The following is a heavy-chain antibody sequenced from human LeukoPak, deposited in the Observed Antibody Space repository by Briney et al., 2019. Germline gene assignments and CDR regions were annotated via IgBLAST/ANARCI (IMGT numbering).Heavy chain of an antibody. CDR3: ARGGDVKSYDY. CDR1: GGSISSGGYS. J-gene: IGHJ4*02. CDR2: IYHSGST. V-gene: IGHV4-30-2*01. D-gene: IGHD3-10*01. Sequence: SETLSFTCAVSGGSISSGGYSWSWLRQPPGKGLEWIGYIYHSGSTYYSPSLKSRVTISVDRSKNQFSLKLSSVTAADTAVYYCARGGDVKSYDYWGQGTLVTVSS.